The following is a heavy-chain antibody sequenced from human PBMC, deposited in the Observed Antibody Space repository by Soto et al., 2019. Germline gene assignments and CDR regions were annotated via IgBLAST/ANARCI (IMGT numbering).Heavy chain of an antibody. V-gene: IGHV5-51*01. D-gene: IGHD3-22*01. J-gene: IGHJ4*02. Sequence: GESLKISCKGSGYKFIDYWIGWVGQVPGKGLEWMGGIYPGDFDRKYSPSFQGQVTISADKSITTAYLQWSSLKASDTAIYYCARSYGGEYYDSRSYYYAYWGQGTLLTVSS. CDR2: IYPGDFDR. CDR1: GYKFIDYW. CDR3: ARSYGGEYYDSRSYYYAY.